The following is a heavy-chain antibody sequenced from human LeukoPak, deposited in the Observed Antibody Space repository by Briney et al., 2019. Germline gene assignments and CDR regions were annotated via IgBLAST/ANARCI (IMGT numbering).Heavy chain of an antibody. CDR2: ISYDGSNK. Sequence: PGGSLRLSCAASGFTFSSYGMHWVRQAPGKGLEWVAVISYDGSNKYYADSVKGRFTISRDNSKNTLYLQMNSLRAEDTAVYYCAKDRGDYGDYWEYIDHWGQGTLVTVSS. D-gene: IGHD4-17*01. V-gene: IGHV3-30*18. CDR3: AKDRGDYGDYWEYIDH. J-gene: IGHJ4*02. CDR1: GFTFSSYG.